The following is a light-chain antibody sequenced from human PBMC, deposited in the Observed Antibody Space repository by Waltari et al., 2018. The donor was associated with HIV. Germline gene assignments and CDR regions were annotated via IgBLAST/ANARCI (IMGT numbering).Light chain of an antibody. CDR3: EHYANPPLT. Sequence: VLTQSPGSLSLSPGDRATLPCRASQSVSSRNLAWYQQKPGQPPRLILYGASIRAPGIPPRFSGSGSGTDFTLTISRLEPEDFAVYYCEHYANPPLTFGGGTKVEI. CDR1: QSVSSRN. V-gene: IGKV3-20*01. J-gene: IGKJ4*01. CDR2: GAS.